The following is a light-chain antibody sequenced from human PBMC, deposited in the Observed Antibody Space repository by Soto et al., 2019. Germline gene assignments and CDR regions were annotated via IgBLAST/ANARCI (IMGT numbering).Light chain of an antibody. CDR1: QSISSY. J-gene: IGKJ2*01. V-gene: IGKV1-39*01. CDR3: QQSYSTPT. CDR2: AAS. Sequence: DIQMTQSPSSLSASVGDRVTITCRASQSISSYLNWYQQKPGKAHRLLIYAASSLKSGVPTKFSGSGSGTDVTLTISSLQPDDFATYYCQQSYSTPTFGQGTKLEIK.